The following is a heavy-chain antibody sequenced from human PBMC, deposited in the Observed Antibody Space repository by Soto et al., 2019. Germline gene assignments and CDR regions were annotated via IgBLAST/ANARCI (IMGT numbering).Heavy chain of an antibody. D-gene: IGHD6-13*01. CDR3: ARSHSSSWHWFDP. CDR2: ISVNGNNI. J-gene: IGHJ5*02. V-gene: IGHV3-30-3*01. Sequence: SLRLSCAASGFTFSSYPMHWVRQAPGKGPEWVAVISVNGNNIHYGDSVKGRFTISSDNSKNTLYLQMSSLRVEDTAVYYCARSHSSSWHWFDPWGQGTQV. CDR1: GFTFSSYP.